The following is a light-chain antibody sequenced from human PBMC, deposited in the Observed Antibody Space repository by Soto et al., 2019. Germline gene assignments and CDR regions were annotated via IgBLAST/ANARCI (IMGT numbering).Light chain of an antibody. Sequence: LTQPASGSWSPGQSITISCSGTSDDVGGYNYVAWYQQYPGKAPKLMISEVTDRPSGVSNRFSGSKSGNTASLTISGLQAEDEADFYCSSYTSSSSYVFGTGTKVTVL. J-gene: IGLJ1*01. V-gene: IGLV2-14*01. CDR1: SDDVGGYNY. CDR2: EVT. CDR3: SSYTSSSSYV.